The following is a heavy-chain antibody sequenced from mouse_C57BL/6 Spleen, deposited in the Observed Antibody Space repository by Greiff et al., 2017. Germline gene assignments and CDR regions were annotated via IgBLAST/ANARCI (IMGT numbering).Heavy chain of an antibody. J-gene: IGHJ2*01. D-gene: IGHD1-1*01. V-gene: IGHV1-7*01. CDR3: SKTAVVADFDV. Sequence: VQLQQSGAELAKPGASVKLSCKASGYTFTSYWMHWVKQRTGQGLEWIGYINPSSGYTKYNQKFKDKATLTADKSSSTAYMQLRSLTYEDSAFYYCSKTAVVADFDVWGQGTTLTVSS. CDR2: INPSSGYT. CDR1: GYTFTSYW.